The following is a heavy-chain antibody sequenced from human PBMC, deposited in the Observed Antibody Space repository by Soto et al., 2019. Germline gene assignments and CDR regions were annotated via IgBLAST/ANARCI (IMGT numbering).Heavy chain of an antibody. J-gene: IGHJ4*02. CDR1: GYTFTSYG. CDR3: ARDLDTAMVPSGFDY. CDR2: ISAYNGNT. D-gene: IGHD5-18*01. Sequence: QVQLVQSGAEVKKRGASVKVSCKASGYTFTSYGISWVRQAPGQGLEWMGWISAYNGNTNYARKLQGRVTMTTDTSTSTAYMELKSLRSDDTAVYYCARDLDTAMVPSGFDYWGQGTLVTVSS. V-gene: IGHV1-18*04.